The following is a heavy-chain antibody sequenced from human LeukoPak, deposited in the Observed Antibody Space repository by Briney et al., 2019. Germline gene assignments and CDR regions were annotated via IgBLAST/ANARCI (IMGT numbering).Heavy chain of an antibody. Sequence: GGSLRPSCAASGFTFSSYAMSWVRQAPGKGLEWVSAISGSGGSTYYADSVKGRFTISRDNSKNTLYLQMNSLRAEDTAVYYCAKSPAGYSSGWYGLRGYYYYYGMDVWGQGTTVTVSS. CDR2: ISGSGGST. J-gene: IGHJ6*02. V-gene: IGHV3-23*01. CDR3: AKSPAGYSSGWYGLRGYYYYYGMDV. D-gene: IGHD6-19*01. CDR1: GFTFSSYA.